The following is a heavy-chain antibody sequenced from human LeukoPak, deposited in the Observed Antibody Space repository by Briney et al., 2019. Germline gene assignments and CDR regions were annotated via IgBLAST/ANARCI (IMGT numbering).Heavy chain of an antibody. CDR3: ARARFSSSWYSLGY. CDR2: INPNSGGT. CDR1: EYTFTGYY. Sequence: ASVKVSCKASEYTFTGYYMHWVRQAPGQGLEWMGWINPNSGGTNYAQKFQGRVTMTRDTSISTAYMELSRLRSDDTAVYYCARARFSSSWYSLGYWGQGTLVTVSS. J-gene: IGHJ4*02. D-gene: IGHD6-13*01. V-gene: IGHV1-2*02.